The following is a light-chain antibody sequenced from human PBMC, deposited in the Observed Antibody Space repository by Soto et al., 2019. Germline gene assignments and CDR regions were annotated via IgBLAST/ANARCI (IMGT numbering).Light chain of an antibody. V-gene: IGKV3-11*01. J-gene: IGKJ3*01. CDR1: QSVNKH. CDR2: DTS. CDR3: QQRGT. Sequence: EIVLTQSPATLSVSPGERATLSCRASQSVNKHLAWYQHKPGQASRLLIYDTSYRATGIPARFSGSGSGTDFTLTISSLEPEDLAVYYCQQRGTFGPGTKVDIK.